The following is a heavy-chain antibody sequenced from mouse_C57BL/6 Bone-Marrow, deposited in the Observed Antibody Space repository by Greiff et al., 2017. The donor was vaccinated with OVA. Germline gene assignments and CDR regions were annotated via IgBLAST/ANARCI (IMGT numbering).Heavy chain of an antibody. CDR3: AREGDGYAWFAY. CDR2: INPGSGGT. V-gene: IGHV1-54*01. CDR1: GYAFTNYL. J-gene: IGHJ3*01. D-gene: IGHD2-2*01. Sequence: VQLQQSGAELVRPGTSVKVSCKASGYAFTNYLIEWVKQRPGQGLEWIGVINPGSGGTNYNEKFKGKATLTADKSSSTAYMQLSSLPSEDSAVYFCAREGDGYAWFAYWGQGTLVTVSA.